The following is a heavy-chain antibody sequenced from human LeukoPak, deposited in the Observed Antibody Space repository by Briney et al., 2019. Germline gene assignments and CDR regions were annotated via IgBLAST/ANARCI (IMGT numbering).Heavy chain of an antibody. CDR3: ASSGWYGFDY. CDR1: GGSISSSSYY. D-gene: IGHD6-19*01. CDR2: IYYSGST. Sequence: PSETLSLTCTVSGGSISSSSYYWGWIRQPPGKGLEWIGSIYYSGSTYYNPSLKSRVTISVDTSKNQFSLKLSSVTAADTAVYYCASSGWYGFDYWGQGTLVTVSS. J-gene: IGHJ4*02. V-gene: IGHV4-39*07.